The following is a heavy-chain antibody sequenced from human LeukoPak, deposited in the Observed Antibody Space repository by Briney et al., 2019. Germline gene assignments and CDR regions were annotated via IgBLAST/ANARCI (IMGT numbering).Heavy chain of an antibody. Sequence: GGSLRLSCAASGFTFSSYAMSWVRQAPGKGLEWVSSITTSSSYIYYADSVKGRFTISRDNARNSLYLHMNSLRAEDTAVYYCARDLGGYSYGSHLDYWGQGTLVTVSS. CDR3: ARDLGGYSYGSHLDY. CDR1: GFTFSSYA. CDR2: ITTSSSYI. V-gene: IGHV3-21*01. D-gene: IGHD5-18*01. J-gene: IGHJ4*02.